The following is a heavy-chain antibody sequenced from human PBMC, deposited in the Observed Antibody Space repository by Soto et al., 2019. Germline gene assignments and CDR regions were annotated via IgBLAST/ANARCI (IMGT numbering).Heavy chain of an antibody. CDR3: THCSGESCHGGYFGMDV. D-gene: IGHD2-15*01. J-gene: IGHJ6*02. Sequence: PGGSLRLSCAGSGFTFSGYWMHWVRQSPGKGLVWVSRINSDGTTTAYADSVKVRFTISRDNSKNTLYLQMSSLRAEDTAVYYCTHCSGESCHGGYFGMDVWGQGTTVTVSS. CDR1: GFTFSGYW. V-gene: IGHV3-74*01. CDR2: INSDGTTT.